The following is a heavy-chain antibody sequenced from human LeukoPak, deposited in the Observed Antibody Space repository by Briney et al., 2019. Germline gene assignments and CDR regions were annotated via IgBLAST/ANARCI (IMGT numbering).Heavy chain of an antibody. D-gene: IGHD3-9*01. CDR1: GGSISTYY. V-gene: IGHV4-59*07. CDR2: FNYSGSS. CDR3: ARRTYYDILTGYKYWYFDL. Sequence: PSDTLSLTRTLSGGSISTYYWTWIRRPPRKGLEGIGYFNYSGSSDYNPSLKSRVTISVDTSKNQFPLKLNSVTAADTAVYYCARRTYYDILTGYKYWYFDLWGQGTLVTVSS. J-gene: IGHJ2*01.